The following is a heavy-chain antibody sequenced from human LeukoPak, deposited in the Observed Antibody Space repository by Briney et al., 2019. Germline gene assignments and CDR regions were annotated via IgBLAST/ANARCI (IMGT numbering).Heavy chain of an antibody. CDR1: GGSISSSSYY. J-gene: IGHJ4*02. CDR2: IYYSGST. V-gene: IGHV4-39*01. Sequence: SETLSLTCTVSGGSISSSSYYWGWIRQPPGKGLEWIGSIYYSGSTYYNPSLKSRVTISVDTSKNQFSQKLNCVTAADTAVYYCARLRSGGIDYWGQGTLVTVSS. CDR3: ARLRSGGIDY. D-gene: IGHD2-15*01.